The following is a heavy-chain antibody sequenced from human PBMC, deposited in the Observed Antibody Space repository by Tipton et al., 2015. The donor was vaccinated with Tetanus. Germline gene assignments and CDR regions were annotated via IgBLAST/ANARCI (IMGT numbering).Heavy chain of an antibody. D-gene: IGHD6-13*01. CDR2: IYDSYDSGST. V-gene: IGHV4-59*01. J-gene: IGHJ4*02. CDR3: ARGFGSNWYHFDY. CDR1: GGSITSYY. Sequence: TLSLTCTVSGGSITSYYWTWIRQPPGKGLEWIGYIYDSYDSGSTKYNPSLKSRVTISVNTSKNQFSLRLTSVTAADTAVYYCARGFGSNWYHFDYWGQGTLVTVSS.